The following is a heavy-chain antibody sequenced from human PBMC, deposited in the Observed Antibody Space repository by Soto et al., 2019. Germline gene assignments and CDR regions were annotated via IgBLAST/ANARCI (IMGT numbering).Heavy chain of an antibody. CDR2: ISSSSSYI. V-gene: IGHV3-21*01. Sequence: GGSLRLSCAASGFTFSSYSMNWVRQAPGKGLEWVSSISSSSSYIYYADSVKGRFTISRDNAKNSLYLQMNSLRAEDTAVYYCARDRSYYDSSGAEIWGQGTTVTVSS. J-gene: IGHJ6*02. CDR1: GFTFSSYS. CDR3: ARDRSYYDSSGAEI. D-gene: IGHD3-22*01.